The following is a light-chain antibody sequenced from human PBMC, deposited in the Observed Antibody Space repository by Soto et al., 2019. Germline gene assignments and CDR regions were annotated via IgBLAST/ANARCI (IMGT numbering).Light chain of an antibody. CDR3: QQYNSYLYT. V-gene: IGKV1-5*03. J-gene: IGKJ2*01. CDR1: QSISSW. CDR2: KAS. Sequence: DIQMTQSPSTLSASVGDRVTITCRASQSISSWLAWYQQKPGKAPKLLIYKASNLESGVPGRFSGSGSGTEFPLTFSSLQPDDFATYYCQQYNSYLYTFGQGTKLEIK.